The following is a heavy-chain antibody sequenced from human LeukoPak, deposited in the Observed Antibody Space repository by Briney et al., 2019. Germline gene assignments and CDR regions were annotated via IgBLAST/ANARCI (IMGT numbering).Heavy chain of an antibody. CDR1: GGSLTSGNYY. CDR2: IYTNGGA. V-gene: IGHV4-61*02. CDR3: AREPPGY. Sequence: PSETLSLTCTVSGGSLTSGNYYWHWIRQPAGKGREWIGRIYTNGGASYNPSLKSRVTISRHASKNQYSLKLSSVAAADSAVYYCAREPPGYWGQGTLVTVSS. J-gene: IGHJ4*02.